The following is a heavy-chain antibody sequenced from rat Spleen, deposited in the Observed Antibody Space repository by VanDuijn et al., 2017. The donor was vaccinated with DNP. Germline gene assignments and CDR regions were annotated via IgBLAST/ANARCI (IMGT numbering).Heavy chain of an antibody. Sequence: EVQLVESGGGLVQPGRSLKLSCAASGFTFSDYNMAWVRQAPRKGLEWVATIHSDGSSTYYRDSVRDRFTFSRDNAEGTLYLQMDRLRSEETATFYCTTDFERGYWGQGVMVTVSS. CDR2: IHSDGSST. V-gene: IGHV5-7*01. CDR3: TTDFERGY. J-gene: IGHJ2*01. D-gene: IGHD1-11*01. CDR1: GFTFSDYN.